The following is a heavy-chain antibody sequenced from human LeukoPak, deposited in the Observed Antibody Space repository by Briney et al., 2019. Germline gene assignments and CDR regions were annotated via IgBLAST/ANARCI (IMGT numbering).Heavy chain of an antibody. D-gene: IGHD6-13*01. V-gene: IGHV3-7*01. CDR2: IKQDGSEK. CDR1: GFTFSSYW. J-gene: IGHJ6*02. Sequence: GGSLRLSCAASGFTFSSYWMSWVRQAPGKGLEWVANIKQDGSEKYYVDSVKGRFTISRDNAKNSLYLQMNSLRAEDTAVYYCARDMRAAAANRYYYYGMDVWGQGTTVTVSS. CDR3: ARDMRAAAANRYYYYGMDV.